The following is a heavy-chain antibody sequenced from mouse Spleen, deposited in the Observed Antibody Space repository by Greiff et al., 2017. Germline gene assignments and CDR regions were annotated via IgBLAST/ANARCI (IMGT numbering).Heavy chain of an antibody. V-gene: IGHV5-6*01. CDR2: ISSGGSYT. J-gene: IGHJ2*01. D-gene: IGHD1-1*02. Sequence: EVQVVESGGDLVKPGGSLKLSCAASGFTFSSYGMSWVRQTPDKRLEWVATISSGGSYTYYPDSVKGRFTISRDNAKNTLYLQMSSLKSEDTAMYYCARQCGNYFDYWGQGTTLTVSS. CDR1: GFTFSSYG. CDR3: ARQCGNYFDY.